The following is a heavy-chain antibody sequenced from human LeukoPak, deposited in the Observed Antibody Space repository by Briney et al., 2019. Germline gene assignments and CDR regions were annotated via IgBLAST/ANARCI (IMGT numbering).Heavy chain of an antibody. CDR1: GFTFSTYS. CDR3: VRGGYRGFDYEY. J-gene: IGHJ4*02. Sequence: GESLSLSCAASGFTFSTYSMNWLRLAPGKGLEWVSSISPDSNYKYYVDSVKGRFTISRDNAKSSLYLQMNSLRAEDTAVYYCVRGGYRGFDYEYWGQGTLVTVSS. V-gene: IGHV3-21*01. D-gene: IGHD5-12*01. CDR2: ISPDSNYK.